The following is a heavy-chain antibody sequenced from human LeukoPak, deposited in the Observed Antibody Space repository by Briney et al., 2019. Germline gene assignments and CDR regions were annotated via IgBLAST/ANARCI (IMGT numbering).Heavy chain of an antibody. Sequence: SVKVSCKASGGTFSSYAISWVRQAPGQGLEWMGGIIPIFGTANYAQKFQGRVTITADKSTSTAYMELSSLRSEDTAVYYCARNNYDSSGYPQFDYWGQGTLVTVSS. V-gene: IGHV1-69*06. D-gene: IGHD3-22*01. J-gene: IGHJ4*02. CDR3: ARNNYDSSGYPQFDY. CDR1: GGTFSSYA. CDR2: IIPIFGTA.